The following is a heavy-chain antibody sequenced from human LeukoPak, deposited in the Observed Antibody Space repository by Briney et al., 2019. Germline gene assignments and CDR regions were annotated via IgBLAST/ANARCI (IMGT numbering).Heavy chain of an antibody. CDR1: GYTFTSYY. CDR2: INPNSGGT. Sequence: ASVKVSCKASGYTFTSYYMHWVRQAPGQGLEWMGWINPNSGGTNYAQKFQGRVTMTRDTSISTAYMKLSRLRFDDTAVYYCARDLSTVVVITVYYFDFWGQGTLVTVSS. V-gene: IGHV1-2*02. J-gene: IGHJ4*02. CDR3: ARDLSTVVVITVYYFDF. D-gene: IGHD3-22*01.